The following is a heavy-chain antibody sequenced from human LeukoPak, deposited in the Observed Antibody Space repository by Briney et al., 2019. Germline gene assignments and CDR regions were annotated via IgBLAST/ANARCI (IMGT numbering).Heavy chain of an antibody. CDR3: ARFVEAYSGYVDP. CDR2: IRSKANSYAT. D-gene: IGHD5-12*01. J-gene: IGHJ5*02. V-gene: IGHV3-73*01. CDR1: GFTFSGSA. Sequence: QPGGSLRLSCAASGFTFSGSAMYWVRQASGKGLEWVGRIRSKANSYATAYAASVKGRFTISRDDSRNTAYLQMNSLKTEDTAVYYCARFVEAYSGYVDPWGQGTLVTVSS.